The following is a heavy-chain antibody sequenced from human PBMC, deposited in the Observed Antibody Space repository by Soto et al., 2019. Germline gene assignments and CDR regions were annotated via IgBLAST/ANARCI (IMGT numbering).Heavy chain of an antibody. CDR3: TSDFVIAAAGNDY. CDR2: IKSKTDGGTT. CDR1: GVTFSNAW. V-gene: IGHV3-15*01. D-gene: IGHD6-13*01. Sequence: GGSLRLSCAASGVTFSNAWMSWVRQAPGKGLEWVGRIKSKTDGGTTDYAAPVKGRFTISRDDSKYTLYLQMNSLKAEDTAVYYCTSDFVIAAAGNDYWGQGTLVTVSS. J-gene: IGHJ4*02.